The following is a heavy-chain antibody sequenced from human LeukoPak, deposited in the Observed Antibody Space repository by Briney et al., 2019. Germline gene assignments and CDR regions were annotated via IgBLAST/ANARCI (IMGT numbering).Heavy chain of an antibody. CDR1: GYTFTGYY. CDR2: IHPNSGGT. V-gene: IGHV1-2*06. Sequence: GASVKVSCKASGYTFTGYYMHWVRQAPGKGPEWMGRIHPNSGGTNYAQKFKGRVTMTRDTSISTAYMELSRLRSDDTAVYYCARDYDFWSGNNWFDPWGQGTLVTVSS. D-gene: IGHD3-3*01. J-gene: IGHJ5*02. CDR3: ARDYDFWSGNNWFDP.